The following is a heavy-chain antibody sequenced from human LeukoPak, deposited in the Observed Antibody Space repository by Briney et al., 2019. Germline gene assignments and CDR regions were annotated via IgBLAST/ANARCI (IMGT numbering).Heavy chain of an antibody. Sequence: SGGSLRLFCAASGFTVSSNYMSWVRQAPGKGLEWVSAISGSGGSTYYADSVKGRFTISRDNSKNTLYLQMKSLRAEDTAVYYCAKDTSMIVVVITPDAFDIWGQGTMVTVSS. CDR1: GFTVSSNY. CDR3: AKDTSMIVVVITPDAFDI. CDR2: ISGSGGST. V-gene: IGHV3-23*01. J-gene: IGHJ3*02. D-gene: IGHD3-22*01.